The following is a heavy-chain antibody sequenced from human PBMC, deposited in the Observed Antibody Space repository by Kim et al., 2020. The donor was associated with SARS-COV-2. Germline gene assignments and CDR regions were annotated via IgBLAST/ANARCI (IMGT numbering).Heavy chain of an antibody. Sequence: ASVKVSCKASGYTFTSYYMHWVRQAPGQGLEWMGIINPSGGSTSYAQKFQGRVTMTRDTSTSTVYMELSSLRSEDTAVYYCARDLDYGDYLLCRYYGMDVWGQGTTVTVSS. CDR1: GYTFTSYY. CDR3: ARDLDYGDYLLCRYYGMDV. CDR2: INPSGGST. D-gene: IGHD4-17*01. V-gene: IGHV1-46*01. J-gene: IGHJ6*02.